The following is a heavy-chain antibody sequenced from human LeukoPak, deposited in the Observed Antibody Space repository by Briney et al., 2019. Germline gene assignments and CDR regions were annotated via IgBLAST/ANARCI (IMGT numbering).Heavy chain of an antibody. CDR2: TYYSGST. J-gene: IGHJ4*02. CDR1: GGSVSSYEYY. D-gene: IGHD3-9*01. CDR3: ARLSKGRYFDYIFDH. V-gene: IGHV4-39*01. Sequence: SETLSLTCTVSGGSVSSYEYYWGWIRQPPGKGLEWIGNTYYSGSTYYNPSLKSRLTMSVDASKNQFSLKMSSVTAADTAVYYCARLSKGRYFDYIFDHWGQGALVTVSS.